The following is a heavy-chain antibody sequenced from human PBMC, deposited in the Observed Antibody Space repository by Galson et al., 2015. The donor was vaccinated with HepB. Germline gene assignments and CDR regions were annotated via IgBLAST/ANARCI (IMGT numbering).Heavy chain of an antibody. CDR3: ARDGVGRDGYNYVSY. Sequence: SLRLSCAASGFTLSSYWMHWVRQAPGKGLVWVSRINSDGSSTSYADSVKGRFTIPRDNAKNTLYLQMNSLRAEDTAVYYCARDGVGRDGYNYVSYWGQGTLVTVSS. V-gene: IGHV3-74*01. CDR1: GFTLSSYW. J-gene: IGHJ4*02. D-gene: IGHD5-24*01. CDR2: INSDGSST.